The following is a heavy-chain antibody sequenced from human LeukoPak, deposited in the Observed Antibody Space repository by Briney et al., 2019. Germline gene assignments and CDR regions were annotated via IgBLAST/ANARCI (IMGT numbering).Heavy chain of an antibody. Sequence: GGSLRLSCAASGFTFSSYAMNWVRQAPGKGLEWVSAISPSGGSTKYADSVKGRFTISRDNSRNSLFLQMSSLRVEDTAVYYCARKGQGYYFEYWGQGALVTVSS. CDR2: ISPSGGST. J-gene: IGHJ4*02. CDR1: GFTFSSYA. CDR3: ARKGQGYYFEY. V-gene: IGHV3-23*01.